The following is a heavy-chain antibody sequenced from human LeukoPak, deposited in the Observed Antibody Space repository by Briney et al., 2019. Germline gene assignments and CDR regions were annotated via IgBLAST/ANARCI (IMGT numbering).Heavy chain of an antibody. D-gene: IGHD4-11*01. CDR1: GFSFSTRGVG. V-gene: IGHV2-5*01. Sequence: ESGPTLVNPTQTLPLPSTLSGFSFSTRGVGVGWFRHPPEKALDGLALIYWNDDKRYSPSLKSRLTITKDTSKNQVVLTMTNMDPVDTATYYCARHTVTTSRPFDYWGQGTLVTVSS. J-gene: IGHJ4*02. CDR3: ARHTVTTSRPFDY. CDR2: IYWNDDK.